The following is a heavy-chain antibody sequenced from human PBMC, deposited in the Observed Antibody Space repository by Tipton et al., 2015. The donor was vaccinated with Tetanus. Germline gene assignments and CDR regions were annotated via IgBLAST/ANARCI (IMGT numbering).Heavy chain of an antibody. CDR2: ISYDGITN. D-gene: IGHD2-2*01. CDR1: GFAFSPYT. V-gene: IGHV3-30-3*01. Sequence: SLRLSCAASGFAFSPYTFHWVRQAPGKGLEWVALISYDGITNYYADSVKGRFTISRDNARNSLYLEMNSLESEDTALYYCTKDLSPGGADVWGQGTTVTVSS. J-gene: IGHJ6*02. CDR3: TKDLSPGGADV.